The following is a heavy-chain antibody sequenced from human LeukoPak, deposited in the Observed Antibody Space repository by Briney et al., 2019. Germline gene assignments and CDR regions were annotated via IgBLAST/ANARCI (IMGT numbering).Heavy chain of an antibody. CDR2: IRWNSGSI. V-gene: IGHV3-9*01. CDR1: GFTFDDYA. Sequence: GGSLRLSCAASGFTFDDYAMHWVRQAPGKGLEWVSGIRWNSGSIGYADSVKGRFTISRDNAKNSLYLQMNRLRDQDTPLFYGAKEVVSRANERGRDVWGQGTTVTVSS. J-gene: IGHJ6*02. D-gene: IGHD3-16*01. CDR3: AKEVVSRANERGRDV.